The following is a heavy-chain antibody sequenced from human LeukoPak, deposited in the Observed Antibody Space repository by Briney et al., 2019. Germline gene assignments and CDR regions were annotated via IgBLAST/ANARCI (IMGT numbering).Heavy chain of an antibody. J-gene: IGHJ4*02. V-gene: IGHV3-48*03. CDR1: GFTFSSFE. CDR2: ISSSGITM. D-gene: IGHD1-26*01. Sequence: PGGSLRLSCAASGFTFSSFEMNWVRQAPGMGLEWISYISSSGITMYYADSVKGRFTISRDNAKSSLYLQMNSLRAEDTAVYYCARDWSYYFDYWGQGTLVTVSS. CDR3: ARDWSYYFDY.